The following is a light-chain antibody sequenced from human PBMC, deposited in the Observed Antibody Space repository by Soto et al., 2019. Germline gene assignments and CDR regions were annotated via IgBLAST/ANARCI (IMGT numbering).Light chain of an antibody. CDR1: QSVSTY. J-gene: IGKJ4*01. Sequence: DIQRTQSPYSLSTSVGDRVTITCRTSQSVSTYLNWYQQRPGKAPKLLIYGASSLQSGVPSRFSGSGSGTHFTLTISSLQPEDFATYYCQEGSTLLTFGGGTKVDIK. CDR2: GAS. V-gene: IGKV1-39*01. CDR3: QEGSTLLT.